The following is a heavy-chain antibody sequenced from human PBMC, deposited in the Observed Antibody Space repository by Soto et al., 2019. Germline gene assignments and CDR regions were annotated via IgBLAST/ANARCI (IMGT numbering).Heavy chain of an antibody. CDR1: GFSLSTSGVG. D-gene: IGHD2-15*01. Sequence: QITLKESGPTLVKPTQTLTLTCTFSGFSLSTSGVGVGWIRQPPGKALEWLGLIYWDDDKRYTPSLKSRIPLTKATTKQQVLRTTSIIDPEDTATYYCARARGSYLEVVGSLDYWGQGTLVTVSS. V-gene: IGHV2-5*02. J-gene: IGHJ4*02. CDR2: IYWDDDK. CDR3: ARARGSYLEVVGSLDY.